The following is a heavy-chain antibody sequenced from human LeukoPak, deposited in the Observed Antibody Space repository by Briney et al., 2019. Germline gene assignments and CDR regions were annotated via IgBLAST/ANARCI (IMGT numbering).Heavy chain of an antibody. CDR2: IIPIFGTA. J-gene: IGHJ6*03. D-gene: IGHD3-9*01. CDR3: ARTYYDILTGYINYYYYYMDV. V-gene: IGHV1-69*06. Sequence: GASVKVSCKASGGTFSSYAISWVRQAPGQGLEWMGGIIPIFGTANYAQKFQGRVTITADKSTSTVYMELSSLRSEDTAVYYCARTYYDILTGYINYYYYYMDVWGKGTTVTVSS. CDR1: GGTFSSYA.